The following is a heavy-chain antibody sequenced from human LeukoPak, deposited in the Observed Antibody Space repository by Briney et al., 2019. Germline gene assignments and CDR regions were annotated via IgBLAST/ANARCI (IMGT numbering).Heavy chain of an antibody. CDR2: IYHSGST. J-gene: IGHJ4*02. CDR1: GGSISSSSYY. CDR3: ISVPVSGPYDY. D-gene: IGHD1-26*01. V-gene: IGHV4-30-2*01. Sequence: SETLSLTCTVSGGSISSSSYYWSWIRQPPGKGLEWIGYIYHSGSTYYNPSLKSRVTISVDRSKNQFSLKLSSVTAADTAVYYCISVPVSGPYDYWGQGTLVTVSS.